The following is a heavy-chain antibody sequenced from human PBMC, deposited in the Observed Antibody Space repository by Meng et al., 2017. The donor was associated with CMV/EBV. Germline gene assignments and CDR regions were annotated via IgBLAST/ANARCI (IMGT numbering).Heavy chain of an antibody. CDR1: GGSISSSSYY. Sequence: SGGSISSSSYYWGWIRQPPGKGLEWIGSIYYSGSTYYNPSLKSRVTISVDTSKNQFSLKLSSVTAADTAVYYRARDGHDSSGYNFDYWGQGTLVTVSS. D-gene: IGHD3-22*01. V-gene: IGHV4-39*07. J-gene: IGHJ4*02. CDR3: ARDGHDSSGYNFDY. CDR2: IYYSGST.